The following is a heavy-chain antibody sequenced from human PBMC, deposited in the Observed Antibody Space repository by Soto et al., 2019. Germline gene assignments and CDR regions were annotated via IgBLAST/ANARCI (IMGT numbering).Heavy chain of an antibody. CDR1: GGSFSGYY. Sequence: PPETLSLTCAVYGGSFSGYYWSWIRQPPGKGLEWIGEINHSGSTNYNPSLKSRVTIPVDTSKNQFSLKLSSVTAADTAVYYCARGVVRSSTRAYYYYYYGMDVWGQGTTVTVSS. J-gene: IGHJ6*02. CDR3: ARGVVRSSTRAYYYYYYGMDV. D-gene: IGHD2-2*01. CDR2: INHSGST. V-gene: IGHV4-34*01.